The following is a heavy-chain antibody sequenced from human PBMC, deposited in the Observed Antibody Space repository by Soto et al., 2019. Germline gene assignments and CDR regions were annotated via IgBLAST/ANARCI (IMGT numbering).Heavy chain of an antibody. CDR2: MNPNSGNT. CDR1: RYPFTSYD. J-gene: IGHJ5*02. CDR3: ARGKRSIAAAGARGWFDP. D-gene: IGHD6-13*01. Sequence: DSGKVCCKASRYPFTSYDINWVRQATGQGVEWMGWMNPNSGNTGYAQKFQGRVTMTRNTSISTAYMELSSLRSEDTAVYYCARGKRSIAAAGARGWFDPWGQGTMVTVSS. V-gene: IGHV1-8*01.